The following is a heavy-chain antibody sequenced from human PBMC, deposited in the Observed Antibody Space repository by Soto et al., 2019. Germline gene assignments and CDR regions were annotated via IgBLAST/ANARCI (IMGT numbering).Heavy chain of an antibody. CDR3: ARAKPYCTNGVCYKSDGYYYYGMDV. J-gene: IGHJ6*02. D-gene: IGHD2-8*01. Sequence: SVKVSCKASGGTFSSYAISWVRQAPGQGLEWMGGIIPIFGTANYAQKFQGRVTITADKSTSTAYMELSSLRSEDTAVYYCARAKPYCTNGVCYKSDGYYYYGMDVWGQGTTVTVSS. CDR1: GGTFSSYA. CDR2: IIPIFGTA. V-gene: IGHV1-69*06.